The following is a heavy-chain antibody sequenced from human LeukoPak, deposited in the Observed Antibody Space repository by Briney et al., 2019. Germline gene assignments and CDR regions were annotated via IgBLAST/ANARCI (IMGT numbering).Heavy chain of an antibody. CDR3: ATPRFGDAFDI. Sequence: GASVKVSCKVSGYTLTELSMHWVRQAPGKGLEWMGGFDSEDGETIYAQKFEGRVTMTEDTATDTAYMELSSLRSEDTAVYYCATPRFGDAFDIWGQGTMVTVSS. CDR2: FDSEDGET. CDR1: GYTLTELS. J-gene: IGHJ3*02. D-gene: IGHD3-10*01. V-gene: IGHV1-24*01.